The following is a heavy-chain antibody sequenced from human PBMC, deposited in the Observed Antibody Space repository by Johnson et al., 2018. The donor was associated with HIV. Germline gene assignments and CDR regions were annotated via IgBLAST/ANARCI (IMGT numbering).Heavy chain of an antibody. CDR3: AKVTTVANWYAFDI. Sequence: QVQLVESGGGVVQPGRSLRLSCAASGFTFSSYGMHWVRQAPGKGLEWVAVISYDGSNKYYADSVKGRFTISRDNSKNTLYLQMNSLRAEDTAVYYCAKVTTVANWYAFDIWGQGTMVTVSS. J-gene: IGHJ3*02. CDR2: ISYDGSNK. D-gene: IGHD7-27*01. V-gene: IGHV3-30*18. CDR1: GFTFSSYG.